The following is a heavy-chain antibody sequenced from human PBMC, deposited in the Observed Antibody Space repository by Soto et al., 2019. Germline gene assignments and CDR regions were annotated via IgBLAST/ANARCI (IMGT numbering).Heavy chain of an antibody. CDR1: GYTFTGYY. CDR3: VRDRGSGWPTKVLPH. Sequence: ASVKVSCKASGYTFTGYYMHWVRQAPGQGLEWMGWINPNSGGTNYAQKFQGWVTMTRDTSISTAYMELSRLRSDDTAVYYCVRDRGSGWPTKVLPHWGQGTLVTVSS. CDR2: INPNSGGT. D-gene: IGHD6-19*01. V-gene: IGHV1-2*04. J-gene: IGHJ1*01.